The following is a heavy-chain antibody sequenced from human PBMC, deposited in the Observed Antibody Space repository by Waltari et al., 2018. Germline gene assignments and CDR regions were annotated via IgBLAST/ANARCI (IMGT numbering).Heavy chain of an antibody. Sequence: QVQLVQSGAEVKKPGASVKVSCKASGYTFTSYAMHWVRQAPGQRLEWMGWINAGNGNTKDSQKFKGRVTMTRDKSASTAYMGLSSVRSEDTAVDYCARGPTVTTLGWFDPWGQGTLVTVSS. CDR1: GYTFTSYA. V-gene: IGHV1-3*01. D-gene: IGHD4-17*01. CDR2: INAGNGNT. CDR3: ARGPTVTTLGWFDP. J-gene: IGHJ5*02.